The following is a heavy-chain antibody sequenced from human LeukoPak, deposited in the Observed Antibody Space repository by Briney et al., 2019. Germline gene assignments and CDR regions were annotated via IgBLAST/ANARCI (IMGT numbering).Heavy chain of an antibody. J-gene: IGHJ6*03. Sequence: PGGSLRLSCAASGFTFSSYAMSWVRQAPGKGLEWVSAISGSGGSTYYADSVKGRFTISRDNSKNTLYLQMNSLRAEDMALYYCAKGQGSYYYYYMDVWGKGTTVTVSS. CDR2: ISGSGGST. CDR3: AKGQGSYYYYYMDV. CDR1: GFTFSSYA. V-gene: IGHV3-23*01.